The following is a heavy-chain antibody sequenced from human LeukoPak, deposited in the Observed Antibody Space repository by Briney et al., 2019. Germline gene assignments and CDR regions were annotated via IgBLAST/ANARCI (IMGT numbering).Heavy chain of an antibody. D-gene: IGHD5-12*01. CDR3: ARWDIRGTAHQLDY. V-gene: IGHV3-7*01. Sequence: GGSLRLSCAASGFSLSSHWMSWVRQAPGKGLEWVANINQDGSARYYVDSVKGRFTTSRDNAQNSMYLQMNSLRPEDTAVYYCARWDIRGTAHQLDYWGQGTLVTVSS. J-gene: IGHJ4*02. CDR2: INQDGSAR. CDR1: GFSLSSHW.